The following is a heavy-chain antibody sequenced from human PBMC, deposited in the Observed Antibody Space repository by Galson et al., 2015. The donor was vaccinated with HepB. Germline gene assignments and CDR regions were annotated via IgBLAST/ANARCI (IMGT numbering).Heavy chain of an antibody. CDR1: TLTFSSYV. J-gene: IGHJ4*02. V-gene: IGHV3-30*03. D-gene: IGHD5-18*01. CDR3: ASSSWTQLWWPLDS. Sequence: SLRLSCAASTLTFSSYVIHWVRQAPGKGLEWVAVISYDGSKKYYRDSVKGRFTISRDNSENTLYLQMNSLRPEDTALYYCASSSWTQLWWPLDSWGQGTLVTVS. CDR2: ISYDGSKK.